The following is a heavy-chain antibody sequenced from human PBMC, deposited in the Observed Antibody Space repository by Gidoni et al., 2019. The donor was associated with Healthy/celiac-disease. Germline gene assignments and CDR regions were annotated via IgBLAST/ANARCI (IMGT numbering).Heavy chain of an antibody. CDR3: ARGLIITMVRGVLIGSWFDP. CDR2: IYYSGST. Sequence: SGGYYWSWSRQHPGKGLEWMGYIYYSGSTYYNPSLKRRVPISVDTSKNQFSLKLSSVTAADTAVYYSARGLIITMVRGVLIGSWFDPWGQGTLVPVSS. J-gene: IGHJ5*02. D-gene: IGHD3-10*01. CDR1: SGGYY. V-gene: IGHV4-31*02.